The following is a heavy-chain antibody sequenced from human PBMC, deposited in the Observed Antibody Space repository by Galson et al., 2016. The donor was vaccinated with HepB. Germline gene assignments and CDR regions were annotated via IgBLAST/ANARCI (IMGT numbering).Heavy chain of an antibody. V-gene: IGHV1-18*01. CDR1: GYIFTNYG. Sequence: SVKVSCKASGYIFTNYGISWVRQAPGQGLEWMGWISAYNGDTNYAQKLQGRVTMTTDTSTNTAYMELMSLTADDTAVYYCARDDKRVVYSSGYCFDSWGQGTLVTVSS. CDR3: ARDDKRVVYSSGYCFDS. CDR2: ISAYNGDT. J-gene: IGHJ4*02. D-gene: IGHD3-22*01.